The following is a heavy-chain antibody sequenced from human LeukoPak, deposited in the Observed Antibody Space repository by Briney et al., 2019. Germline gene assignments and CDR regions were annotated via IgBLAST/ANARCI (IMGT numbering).Heavy chain of an antibody. D-gene: IGHD3-10*01. CDR2: IYYSGST. Sequence: SETLSLTCTVSGGSISSYYWSWTRQPPGKGLEWIGYIYYSGSTNYNPSLKSRVTISVDTSKNQFSLKLSSVTAADTAVYYCARGYGSGSLFDYWGQGTLVTVSS. CDR1: GGSISSYY. CDR3: ARGYGSGSLFDY. J-gene: IGHJ4*02. V-gene: IGHV4-59*08.